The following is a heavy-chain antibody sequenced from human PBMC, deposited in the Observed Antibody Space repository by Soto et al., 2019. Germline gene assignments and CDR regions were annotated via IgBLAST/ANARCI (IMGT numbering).Heavy chain of an antibody. V-gene: IGHV1-18*01. J-gene: IGHJ6*02. CDR1: GYTFTSYG. CDR3: ARDPLNYYYYGMDV. Sequence: ASVKVSCKASGYTFTSYGISWVRQAPGQGLEWMGWISAYNGNTNYAQKLQGRVTMTTDTSTSTAYMELRSLRSDDTAVYYCARDPLNYYYYGMDVWGQGTTVTVSS. CDR2: ISAYNGNT.